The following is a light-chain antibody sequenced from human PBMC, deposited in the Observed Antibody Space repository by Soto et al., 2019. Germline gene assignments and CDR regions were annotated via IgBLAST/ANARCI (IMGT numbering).Light chain of an antibody. V-gene: IGLV2-14*01. CDR3: SSYTTSAPYV. CDR2: EVT. CDR1: SSDVGAYNF. J-gene: IGLJ1*01. Sequence: SALTQPASVSGSPGQSITISCTGTSSDVGAYNFVSWYQHHPGRAPKLIIYEVTIRPSGVSNRFSGSKSGNTASLTISGLQADDEADYFCSSYTTSAPYVFGSGTKVTVL.